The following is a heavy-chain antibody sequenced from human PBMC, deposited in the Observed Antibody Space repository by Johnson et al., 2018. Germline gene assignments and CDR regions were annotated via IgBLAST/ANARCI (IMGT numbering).Heavy chain of an antibody. CDR1: RGTFNNYG. CDR3: ARDQSFGGALSSHFAMDV. D-gene: IGHD3-16*01. Sequence: VQLGESGAEVKKPRSSGMVSCKASRGTFNNYGFSWVRQAPGQGLEWVGGIIPLFGTANYAQEFQGRVTITADEFTSTASMELSRLRPEDTAVYYCARDQSFGGALSSHFAMDVWGQGTTVIVSS. V-gene: IGHV1-69*01. J-gene: IGHJ6*02. CDR2: IIPLFGTA.